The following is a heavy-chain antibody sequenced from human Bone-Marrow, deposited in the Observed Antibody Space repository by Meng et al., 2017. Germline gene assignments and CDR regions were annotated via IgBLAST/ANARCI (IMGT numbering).Heavy chain of an antibody. J-gene: IGHJ3*02. Sequence: GGSLRLSCVASGFSFSNYWMHWVRQAPGKGLVWVSRISNDGSTTNYPDSVKGRFTISRDNAKNTLYLQMNSLRDEDTAMYFCARSLSDTAKGVFNIWGQGTVVTVSS. CDR2: ISNDGSTT. D-gene: IGHD2-21*02. CDR3: ARSLSDTAKGVFNI. V-gene: IGHV3-74*01. CDR1: GFSFSNYW.